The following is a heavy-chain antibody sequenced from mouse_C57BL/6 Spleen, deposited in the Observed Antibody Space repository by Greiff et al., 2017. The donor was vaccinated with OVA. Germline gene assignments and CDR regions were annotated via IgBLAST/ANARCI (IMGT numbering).Heavy chain of an antibody. CDR2: IYPGDGDT. CDR3: ARGDYFDY. J-gene: IGHJ2*01. V-gene: IGHV1-82*01. Sequence: VQGVESGPELVKPGASVKISCKASGYAFSSSGMNWVKPRPGKGLEWIGRIYPGDGDTNYNGKFKGQATLTADKSSSTAYMQLSSLTSEYSAVYFCARGDYFDYWGQGTTLTVSS. CDR1: GYAFSSSG.